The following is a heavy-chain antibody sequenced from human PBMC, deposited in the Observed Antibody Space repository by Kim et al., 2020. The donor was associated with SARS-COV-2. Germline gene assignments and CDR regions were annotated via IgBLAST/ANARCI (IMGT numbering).Heavy chain of an antibody. CDR1: GGSFSGYY. V-gene: IGHV4-34*01. D-gene: IGHD6-19*01. CDR2: INHSGST. CDR3: ATRKGIAVENY. J-gene: IGHJ4*02. Sequence: SETLSLTCAVYGGSFSGYYWSWIRQPPGKGLEWIGEINHSGSTNYNPSLKSRVTISVDTSKNQFSLKLSSVTAADTAVYYCATRKGIAVENYWGQGTLVTVSS.